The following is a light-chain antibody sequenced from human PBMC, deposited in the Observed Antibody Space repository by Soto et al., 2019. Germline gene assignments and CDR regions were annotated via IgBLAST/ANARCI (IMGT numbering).Light chain of an antibody. J-gene: IGLJ2*01. CDR3: CSYAGSYTLV. CDR1: SSDVGGYNF. V-gene: IGLV2-11*01. Sequence: QSVLTQPASVSGSPGQSITISCTGTSSDVGGYNFVSWYQQHPGKVPKIIIYDVNKRPSGVPDRFSGSKSGNTASLTISGLQTEDEADYYCCSYAGSYTLVFGGGTKLTVL. CDR2: DVN.